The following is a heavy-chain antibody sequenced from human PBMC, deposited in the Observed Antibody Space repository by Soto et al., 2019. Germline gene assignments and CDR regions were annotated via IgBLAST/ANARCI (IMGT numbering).Heavy chain of an antibody. CDR2: ITSGSII. J-gene: IGHJ6*02. Sequence: QVPLVESGRGLVKPGGSLRLSCAASGFTFSDYYMSWIRQAPGKGLEWVSLITSGSIIHYADSVKGRFTISRDNAKNSLYLQLNSLRAEDTAVYYCATDPDSSDYYGMDVWGQGTTVTVSS. V-gene: IGHV3-11*01. D-gene: IGHD6-19*01. CDR1: GFTFSDYY. CDR3: ATDPDSSDYYGMDV.